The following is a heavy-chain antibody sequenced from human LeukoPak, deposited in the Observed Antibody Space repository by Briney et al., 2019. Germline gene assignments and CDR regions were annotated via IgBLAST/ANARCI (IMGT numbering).Heavy chain of an antibody. CDR2: NFPGDSDSKL. D-gene: IGHD1-26*01. CDR1: GYSFTDYW. Sequence: GESLKISCKASGYSFTDYWIGWVRQMPGQGLEWMAINFPGDSDSKLKYRPSFQGHVPVSADKSITTAYLHWSSLQASETAIYYCARHQTPGNVYYLNTEGFRFDSWGQGTLVTVSS. J-gene: IGHJ4*02. V-gene: IGHV5-51*01. CDR3: ARHQTPGNVYYLNTEGFRFDS.